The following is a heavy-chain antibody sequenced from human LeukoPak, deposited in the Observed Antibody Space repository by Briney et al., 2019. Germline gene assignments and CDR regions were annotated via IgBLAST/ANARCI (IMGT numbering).Heavy chain of an antibody. Sequence: SETLSLTCTVSGGSINSSDYYWSWIRQPPGTGLEWIGYIYYSGSTNYNPSLKSRVTISVDTSKNQFSLKLSSVTAADTAVYYCARFRVGATIGGPYYFDYWGQGTLVTVSS. J-gene: IGHJ4*02. V-gene: IGHV4-61*08. CDR3: ARFRVGATIGGPYYFDY. CDR2: IYYSGST. D-gene: IGHD1-26*01. CDR1: GGSINSSDYY.